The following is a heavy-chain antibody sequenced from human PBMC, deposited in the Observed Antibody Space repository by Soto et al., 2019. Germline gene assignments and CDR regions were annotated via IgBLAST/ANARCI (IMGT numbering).Heavy chain of an antibody. V-gene: IGHV4-30-2*01. D-gene: IGHD4-4*01. CDR1: GGSISSGGYS. Sequence: SETLSLTCAVSGGSISSGGYSWSWIRQPPGKGLEWIGYIYQSGSTYYNPSLKSRVTISVDRSKNQFSLKLSSVTAADTAVYYCARGNSNYNIYYYGTDVWGQGTTVTVSS. J-gene: IGHJ6*02. CDR2: IYQSGST. CDR3: ARGNSNYNIYYYGTDV.